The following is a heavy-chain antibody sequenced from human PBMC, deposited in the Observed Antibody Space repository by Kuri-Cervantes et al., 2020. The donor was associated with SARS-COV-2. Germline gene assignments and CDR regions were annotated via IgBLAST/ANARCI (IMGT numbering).Heavy chain of an antibody. D-gene: IGHD1-14*01. CDR2: IRGKANNYAT. Sequence: GGSLRLSCEVSGFLFSASAIHWVRQASGKGLEWVGRIRGKANNYATAYVASVKGRFTISRDDTKNMAYLQMNSLKTEDTAVYYCAKGRNPYYYYYYMDVWGKGTTVTVSS. CDR1: GFLFSASA. V-gene: IGHV3-73*01. J-gene: IGHJ6*03. CDR3: AKGRNPYYYYYYMDV.